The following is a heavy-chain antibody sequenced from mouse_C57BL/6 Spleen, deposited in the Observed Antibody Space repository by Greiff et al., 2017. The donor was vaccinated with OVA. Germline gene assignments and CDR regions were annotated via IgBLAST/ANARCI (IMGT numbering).Heavy chain of an antibody. V-gene: IGHV1-64*01. D-gene: IGHD2-2*01. CDR1: GYTFTSYW. J-gene: IGHJ1*03. Sequence: QVQLKQPGAELVKPGASVKLSCKASGYTFTSYWMHWVKQRPGQGLEWIGMIHPNSGSTNYNEKFKSKATLTVDKSSSTAYMQLSSLTSEDSAVYYCARSRGYDVNWYFDVWGTGTTVTVSS. CDR2: IHPNSGST. CDR3: ARSRGYDVNWYFDV.